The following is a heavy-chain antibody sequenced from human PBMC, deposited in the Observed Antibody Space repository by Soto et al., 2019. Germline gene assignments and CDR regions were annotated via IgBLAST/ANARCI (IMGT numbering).Heavy chain of an antibody. CDR1: GGSISSSSYY. D-gene: IGHD2-2*01. J-gene: IGHJ2*01. CDR3: ASGVHCSSTSCLGYFDL. V-gene: IGHV4-39*01. CDR2: IYYSGST. Sequence: SETLSLTCTVSGGSISSSSYYWGWIRQPPGKGLEWIGSIYYSGSTYYNPSLKSRVTISVDTSKNQFSLKLSSVTAADTAVYYCASGVHCSSTSCLGYFDLWGRGTLDTVSS.